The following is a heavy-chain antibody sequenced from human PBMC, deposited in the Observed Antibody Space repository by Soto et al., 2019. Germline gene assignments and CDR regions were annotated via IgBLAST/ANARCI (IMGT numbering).Heavy chain of an antibody. CDR3: ARALVAVAGTIPFSGFDY. Sequence: GGSLRLSCAASGFTFSDYYMSWIRQAPGKGLEWVSYISSSSSYTNYADSVKGRFTISRDNAKNSLYLQMNSLRAEDTAVYYCARALVAVAGTIPFSGFDYWGQGTLVTISS. J-gene: IGHJ4*02. CDR1: GFTFSDYY. V-gene: IGHV3-11*06. D-gene: IGHD6-19*01. CDR2: ISSSSSYT.